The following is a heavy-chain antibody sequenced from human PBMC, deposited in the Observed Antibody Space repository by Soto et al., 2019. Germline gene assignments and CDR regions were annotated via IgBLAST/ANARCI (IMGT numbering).Heavy chain of an antibody. V-gene: IGHV3-9*01. Sequence: EVQLVESGGGLVQPGRSLRLSCAASGFTFDDYAMHWVRQAPGKGLEWVSGISWNSGSIGYADSVKGRFTISRDNAKNSLYLQMNSPRAEDTALYYCAKDIEREDDAFDIWGQGTMVTVSS. CDR2: ISWNSGSI. J-gene: IGHJ3*02. CDR1: GFTFDDYA. CDR3: AKDIEREDDAFDI.